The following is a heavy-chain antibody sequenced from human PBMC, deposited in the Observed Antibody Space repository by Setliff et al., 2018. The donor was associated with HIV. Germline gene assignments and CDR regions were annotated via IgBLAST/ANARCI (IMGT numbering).Heavy chain of an antibody. CDR2: IYYSGST. J-gene: IGHJ3*02. V-gene: IGHV4-31*03. CDR3: ARVSQDLLGAFDI. D-gene: IGHD7-27*01. Sequence: KSSETLSLTCTVSGDSINSGDSYWTWIRHHPGKGLEWIGYIYYSGSTNYNLSLKCRVIISVDSSKNQFFLKLTSVTAADTAMYYCARVSQDLLGAFDIWGQGTMVTVSS. CDR1: GDSINSGDSY.